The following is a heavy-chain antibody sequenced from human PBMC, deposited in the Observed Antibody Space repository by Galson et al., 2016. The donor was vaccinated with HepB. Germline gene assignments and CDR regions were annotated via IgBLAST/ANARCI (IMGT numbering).Heavy chain of an antibody. CDR1: GGTLINYS. V-gene: IGHV1-69*13. CDR3: ARGPRTWYLPPYYYFGVDV. J-gene: IGHJ6*02. CDR2: IITIYDTT. D-gene: IGHD6-13*01. Sequence: SVKVSCKASGGTLINYSFSWVRQAPGQGLEWMGGIITIYDTTNYARKFQGRVTITADESTSTVFFDLSSLTSEDTAVYYCARGPRTWYLPPYYYFGVDVWGQGTTVTVSS.